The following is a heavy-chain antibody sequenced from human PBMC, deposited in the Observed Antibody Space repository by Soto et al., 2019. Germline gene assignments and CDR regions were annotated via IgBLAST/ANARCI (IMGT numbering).Heavy chain of an antibody. CDR2: INPKFGDT. Sequence: QVRLVQSGAEVKEPGDSVRVSCEASGYTFTAYHIHWVRQAPGQGLEWMGWINPKFGDTGYAQDCQGRVSMTSDMPISTVYMELSRLTSDDTAIYYCARNMDYYYGRGSGNGHGVWGQGTTVTVFS. CDR1: GYTFTAYH. J-gene: IGHJ6*02. CDR3: ARNMDYYYGRGSGNGHGV. V-gene: IGHV1-2*02. D-gene: IGHD3-10*02.